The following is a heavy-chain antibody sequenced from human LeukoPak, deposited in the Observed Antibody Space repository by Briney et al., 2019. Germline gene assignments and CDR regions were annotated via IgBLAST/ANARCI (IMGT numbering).Heavy chain of an antibody. CDR1: GGSISSSSYY. Sequence: SETLSLTCTVSGGSISSSSYYWGWIRQPPGKGLEWIGSIYYSGSTYYNPSLKSRVTISVDTSKNQFSLKLSSVTAADTAVYYCAREVIYYYYYMDVWGKGTTVTISS. CDR3: AREVIYYYYYMDV. CDR2: IYYSGST. D-gene: IGHD3-22*01. V-gene: IGHV4-39*02. J-gene: IGHJ6*03.